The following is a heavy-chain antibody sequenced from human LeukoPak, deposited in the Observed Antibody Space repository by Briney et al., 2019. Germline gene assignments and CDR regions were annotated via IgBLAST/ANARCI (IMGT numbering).Heavy chain of an antibody. CDR2: ISSSSSTI. D-gene: IGHD6-19*01. V-gene: IGHV3-48*01. J-gene: IGHJ4*02. CDR3: ARQVAGPYYFDS. Sequence: GGSLRLSCAASEFTFSYYSMHWVRQAPGKGLEWISYISSSSSTIYYADSVKGRFTISRDNSKNTLYFQMNSLRVEDTAVYYCARQVAGPYYFDSWGQGTLVTVSS. CDR1: EFTFSYYS.